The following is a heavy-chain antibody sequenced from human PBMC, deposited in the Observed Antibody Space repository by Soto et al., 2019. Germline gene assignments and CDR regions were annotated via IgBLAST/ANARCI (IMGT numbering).Heavy chain of an antibody. CDR2: SYYSGST. Sequence: QVQLQESGPGLVKPSQTLSLTCTVSGGSISSGGYYWSWIRQHPGKGLEWIGYSYYSGSTYYNPSLKGRVTISVDTSKNQFSLKLSSVTAADTAVYYCARGYDSRAAAPLDYWGQGILVTVSS. D-gene: IGHD3-22*01. CDR1: GGSISSGGYY. J-gene: IGHJ4*02. V-gene: IGHV4-31*03. CDR3: ARGYDSRAAAPLDY.